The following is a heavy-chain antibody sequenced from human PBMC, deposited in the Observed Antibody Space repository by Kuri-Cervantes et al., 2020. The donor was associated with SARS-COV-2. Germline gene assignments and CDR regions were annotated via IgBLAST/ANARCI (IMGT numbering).Heavy chain of an antibody. Sequence: ESLKISCTVSGGSIRGSSYYWGWFRQSPGKRLQWIGNVYYSGRTYYDPSLKSRVTISVDTSRNQFSLRPSSLTAADTAVYYCAKSGLGVSYYFDSWGHGTLVTVSS. V-gene: IGHV4-39*01. J-gene: IGHJ4*01. CDR3: AKSGLGVSYYFDS. D-gene: IGHD5/OR15-5a*01. CDR1: GGSIRGSSYY. CDR2: VYYSGRT.